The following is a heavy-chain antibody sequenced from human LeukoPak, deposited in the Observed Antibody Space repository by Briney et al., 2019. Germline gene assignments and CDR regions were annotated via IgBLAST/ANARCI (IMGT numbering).Heavy chain of an antibody. CDR3: AGDPSRDYYDSSGNYYARRNWYFAL. J-gene: IGHJ2*01. V-gene: IGHV3-53*05. CDR1: GFTVSTNY. Sequence: GGSLRLSCAASGFTVSTNYMSWVRQAPGKGLEWVSIIYSGGNTYYADSVKGRFTISRDNSKNTLYVQMNSLRAEDTAVYYCAGDPSRDYYDSSGNYYARRNWYFALWGRGTLVTVSS. CDR2: IYSGGNT. D-gene: IGHD3-22*01.